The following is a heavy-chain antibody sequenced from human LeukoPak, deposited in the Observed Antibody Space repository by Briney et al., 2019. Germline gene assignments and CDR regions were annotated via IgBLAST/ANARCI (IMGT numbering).Heavy chain of an antibody. CDR3: ARQDGASGGSDY. CDR1: GGSISSYY. V-gene: IGHV4-59*01. D-gene: IGHD3-10*01. Sequence: PSETLSLTCTVSGGSISSYYWSWIRQPPGKGLEWIGYNYYSGSNNYNPSLKSQVTISVDPSKNQFSLKPRSEPAADRAQYYGARQDGASGGSDYWGQGTLVTVSS. CDR2: NYYSGSN. J-gene: IGHJ4*02.